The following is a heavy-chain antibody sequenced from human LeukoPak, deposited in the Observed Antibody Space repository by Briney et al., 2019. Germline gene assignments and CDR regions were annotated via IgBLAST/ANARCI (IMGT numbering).Heavy chain of an antibody. CDR2: ISSSSSYI. V-gene: IGHV3-21*01. D-gene: IGHD1-26*01. Sequence: GGSLRLSCTASGFTFSSFSMNWVRQAPGKGLELVSSISSSSSYIYYADSVKGRFTISRDNAKNSLYLQMNSLRAEDTAVYYCARSIVGATFFRVGDYYFDYWGQGTLVTVSS. J-gene: IGHJ4*02. CDR3: ARSIVGATFFRVGDYYFDY. CDR1: GFTFSSFS.